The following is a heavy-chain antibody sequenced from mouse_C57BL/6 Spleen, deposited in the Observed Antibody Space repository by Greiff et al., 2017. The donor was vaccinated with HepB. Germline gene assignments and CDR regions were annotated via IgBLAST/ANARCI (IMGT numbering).Heavy chain of an antibody. CDR1: GFNIKDDY. Sequence: VHVKQSGAELVRPGASVKLSCTASGFNIKDDYMHWVKQRPEQGLEWIGWIDPENGDTEYASKFQGKATITADTSSNTAYLQLSSLTSEDTAVYYCTRIHQGGYFDYWGQGTTLTVSS. J-gene: IGHJ2*01. V-gene: IGHV14-4*01. CDR3: TRIHQGGYFDY. CDR2: IDPENGDT.